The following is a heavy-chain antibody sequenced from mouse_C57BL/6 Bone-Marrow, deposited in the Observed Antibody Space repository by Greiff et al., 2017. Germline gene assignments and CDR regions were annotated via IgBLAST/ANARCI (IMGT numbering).Heavy chain of an antibody. CDR3: ARAEYYGSSYYFDY. CDR1: GYTFTDYN. J-gene: IGHJ2*01. CDR2: INPNNGGT. V-gene: IGHV1-18*01. Sequence: SGPELVKPGASVKIPCKASGYTFTDYNMDWVKQSHGKSLEWIGDINPNNGGTIYNQKFKGKATLTVDKSSSTAYMELRSLTSEDTAVYYCARAEYYGSSYYFDYWGQGTTLTVSS. D-gene: IGHD1-1*01.